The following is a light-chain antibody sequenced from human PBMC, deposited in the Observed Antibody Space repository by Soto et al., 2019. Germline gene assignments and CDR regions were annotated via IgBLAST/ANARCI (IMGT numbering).Light chain of an antibody. V-gene: IGKV3-20*01. J-gene: IGKJ4*01. CDR3: QQCSSSPLT. CDR1: QSVSSN. CDR2: DIS. Sequence: EIVMTQSPATLSVSPGERATLSCRASQSVSSNLAWYQQKPGQAPRLLIYDISSRATGIPDRFSGSVSGTDITLTITRLEPEDFAVFYCQQCSSSPLTFGGGTKVDI.